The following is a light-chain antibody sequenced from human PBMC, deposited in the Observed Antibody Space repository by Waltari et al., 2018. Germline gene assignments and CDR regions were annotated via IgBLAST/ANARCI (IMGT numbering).Light chain of an antibody. CDR2: DAS. V-gene: IGKV3-11*01. CDR1: QSVSNY. CDR3: QQRINWPPIT. Sequence: EIVLTQSPATLSLSPGERATLPCRASQSVSNYLAWYQQKPGQAPRLLIYDASNRATGIPARFSGSGSGTDFTLTISSLEPEDFAVYYCQQRINWPPITFGQGTRLEIK. J-gene: IGKJ5*01.